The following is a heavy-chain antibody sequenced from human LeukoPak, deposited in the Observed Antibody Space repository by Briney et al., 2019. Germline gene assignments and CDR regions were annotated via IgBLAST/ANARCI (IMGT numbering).Heavy chain of an antibody. D-gene: IGHD2-15*01. CDR2: IYHSGST. CDR1: GYSISSGYY. J-gene: IGHJ4*02. V-gene: IGHV4-38-2*02. CDR3: GRNAAYCIDY. Sequence: PSETLSLTCTVSGYSISSGYYWGWIRQPPGKGLEWIGSIYHSGSTYYNPSLKSRVTISVDTSKNQFSLTLTSVTAADTAIYYCGRNAAYCIDYWGQGTLVTVSS.